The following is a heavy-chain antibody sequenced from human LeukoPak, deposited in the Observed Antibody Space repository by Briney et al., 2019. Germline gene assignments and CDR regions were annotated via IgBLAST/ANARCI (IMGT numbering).Heavy chain of an antibody. CDR1: GITFSTYS. CDR2: TSSSSTYI. CDR3: ARGRTSEFDY. D-gene: IGHD1-7*01. V-gene: IGHV3-21*01. J-gene: IGHJ4*02. Sequence: GGSLRLSCAVSGITFSTYSMNWVRQAPGKGLEWVSSTSSSSTYIYYADSVKGRFTISRDNAKNSLYLQMNSLRAEDTAVYYCARGRTSEFDYWGQGTLVTVSS.